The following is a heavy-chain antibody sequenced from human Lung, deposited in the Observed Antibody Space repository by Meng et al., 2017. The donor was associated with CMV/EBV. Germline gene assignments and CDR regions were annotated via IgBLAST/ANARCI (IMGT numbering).Heavy chain of an antibody. J-gene: IGHJ6*02. CDR2: INPISGDT. Sequence: ASVMVSXKASGYTFTDYYIHWVRQAPGQGLEWMGWINPISGDTNFAQRFPGRVTLTRDTSVNTAYMELSGLKADDTAVYYCAREQNYGDFYYYYYGLDVWGQGTTVTVSS. CDR1: GYTFTDYY. D-gene: IGHD4-17*01. V-gene: IGHV1-2*02. CDR3: AREQNYGDFYYYYYGLDV.